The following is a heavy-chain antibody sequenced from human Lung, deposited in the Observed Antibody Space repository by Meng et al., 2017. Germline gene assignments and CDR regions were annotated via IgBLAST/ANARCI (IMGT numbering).Heavy chain of an antibody. CDR3: ARGPTTMANDFDY. CDR2: INHSGST. J-gene: IGHJ4*02. V-gene: IGHV4-34*01. D-gene: IGHD4-11*01. Sequence: VWLQCGGQGHVTTSEVLSRTCVFCSVYFSDYYWSWIRQPAGKGLEWIGEINHSGSTNYKPSLESRATISVDTSQNNLSLKLSSVTAADSAVYYCARGPTTMANDFDYWGQGTLVTVSS. CDR1: SVYFSDYY.